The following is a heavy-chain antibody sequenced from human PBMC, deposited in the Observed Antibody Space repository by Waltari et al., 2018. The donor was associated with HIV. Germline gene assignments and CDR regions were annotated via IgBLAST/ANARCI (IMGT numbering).Heavy chain of an antibody. D-gene: IGHD4-17*01. J-gene: IGHJ2*01. CDR2: INDSGNH. CDR1: GTSFGGYY. V-gene: IGHV4-34*01. CDR3: ARGPRPSTMTVPGWYFDL. Sequence: QVHLQQWGTGLVKPSGTVARTCAVYGTSFGGYYWTWVRHSPGKGLEGIGEINDSGNHNYNPALKRRVTMSIDASKSQFSLKLTSVTPADTAVYFCARGPRPSTMTVPGWYFDLWDRGTLVTVSS.